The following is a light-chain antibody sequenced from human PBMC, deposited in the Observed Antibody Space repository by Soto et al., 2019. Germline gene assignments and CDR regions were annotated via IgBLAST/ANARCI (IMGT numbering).Light chain of an antibody. CDR3: QQLNSYPWT. CDR2: AAS. J-gene: IGKJ1*01. V-gene: IGKV1-9*01. Sequence: DIQLTQSPSFLSASVGDRVTITCRASQGLGSYLAWYQQKPGKAPKLLIYAASTLQSGVPSRFSGSGSGTEFTLTISSLQPEDFATYYCQQLNSYPWTFGQGTKVEIK. CDR1: QGLGSY.